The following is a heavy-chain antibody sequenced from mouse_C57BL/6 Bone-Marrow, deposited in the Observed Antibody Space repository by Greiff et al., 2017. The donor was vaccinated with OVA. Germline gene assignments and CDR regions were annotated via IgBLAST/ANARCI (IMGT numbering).Heavy chain of an antibody. CDR2: ISSGGDYI. Sequence: EVQGVESGEGLVKPGGSLKLSCAASGFTFSSYAMSWVSQTPEKRLEWVAYISSGGDYIYYADTVKGRFTISRDNARNTLYLQMSSLKSEDTAMYYCTRDYSNYDAMDYWGQGTSVTVSS. J-gene: IGHJ4*01. D-gene: IGHD2-5*01. CDR3: TRDYSNYDAMDY. CDR1: GFTFSSYA. V-gene: IGHV5-9-1*02.